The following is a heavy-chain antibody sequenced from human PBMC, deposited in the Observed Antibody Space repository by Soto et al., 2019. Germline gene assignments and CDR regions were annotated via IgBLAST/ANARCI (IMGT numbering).Heavy chain of an antibody. J-gene: IGHJ6*02. V-gene: IGHV1-69*13. CDR3: AKVSRIAVAANYYYGMDV. CDR2: IIPIFGTA. D-gene: IGHD6-19*01. Sequence: ASVKVSCKASGGTFSSYAISWVRQAPGQGLEWMGGIIPIFGTANYAQKFQGRVTITADESTSTAYMELSSLRSEDTAVYYCAKVSRIAVAANYYYGMDVWGRGTTVTVSS. CDR1: GGTFSSYA.